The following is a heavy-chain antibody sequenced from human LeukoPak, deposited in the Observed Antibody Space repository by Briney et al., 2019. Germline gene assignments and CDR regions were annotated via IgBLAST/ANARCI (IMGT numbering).Heavy chain of an antibody. V-gene: IGHV3-7*03. CDR3: AKDRMTTVMYGMDV. CDR2: IKQDGSEK. D-gene: IGHD4-17*01. J-gene: IGHJ6*02. CDR1: GFTFSSYW. Sequence: GGSLRLSCAASGFTFSSYWMSWVRQAPGKGLEWVANIKQDGSEKYYVDSVKGRFTISRDNAKNSLYLQMNSLRAEDTALYYCAKDRMTTVMYGMDVWGQGTTVTVSS.